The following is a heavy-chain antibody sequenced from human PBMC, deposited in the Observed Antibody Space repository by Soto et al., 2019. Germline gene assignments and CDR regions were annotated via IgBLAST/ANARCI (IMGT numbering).Heavy chain of an antibody. Sequence: SETLSLTCTVSGGSVRDGSYYWAWLRQPPGKGLEWIGHIYHSGSTIYNPSLKSRVTISIDTSKSQFSLNLNSMTAADTAVYYCAGYNWNYYFDPWGQGTLVTAPQ. CDR3: AGYNWNYYFDP. CDR2: IYHSGST. D-gene: IGHD1-7*01. V-gene: IGHV4-61*01. J-gene: IGHJ5*02. CDR1: GGSVRDGSYY.